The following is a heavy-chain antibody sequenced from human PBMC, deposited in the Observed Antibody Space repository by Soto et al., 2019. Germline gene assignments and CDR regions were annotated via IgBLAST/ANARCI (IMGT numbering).Heavy chain of an antibody. CDR1: GASISSYY. V-gene: IGHV4-59*01. CDR2: IYYSGST. Sequence: QVQLQESGPGLVKPSETLSLTCTVSGASISSYYWSWIRQPPGKGLEWIGYIYYSGSTNYNPSLKGRVPISVDTSKHRFSLKLSSVTAADTAVYYCARSRGGSFDYWGQGTLVTVSS. CDR3: ARSRGGSFDY. D-gene: IGHD3-10*01. J-gene: IGHJ4*02.